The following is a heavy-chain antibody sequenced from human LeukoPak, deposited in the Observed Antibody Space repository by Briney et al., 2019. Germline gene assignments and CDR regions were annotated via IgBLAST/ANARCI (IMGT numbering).Heavy chain of an antibody. CDR1: GFTFSSYA. J-gene: IGHJ4*02. CDR3: ARDGGYSYESDF. Sequence: GGSLRLSCAASGFTFSSYAMSWVRQAPGKGLEWVSAISGSGGSTYYADSVKGRFTISRDNSKNTLYLQMNGLRAEDTAVYYCARDGGYSYESDFWGRGTLVTVSS. V-gene: IGHV3-23*01. D-gene: IGHD5-18*01. CDR2: ISGSGGST.